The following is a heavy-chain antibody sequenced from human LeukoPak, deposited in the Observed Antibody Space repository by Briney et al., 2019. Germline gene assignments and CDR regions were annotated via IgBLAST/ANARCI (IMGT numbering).Heavy chain of an antibody. CDR1: GYTFTGYY. CDR2: INPNSGGT. CDR3: ARAWTYQLLAPHDAFDI. D-gene: IGHD2-2*01. V-gene: IGHV1-2*02. J-gene: IGHJ3*02. Sequence: ASVKVSCKSSGYTFTGYYMHWVRQAPGQGLEWMGWINPNSGGTNYAQKFQGRVTMTRDTSISTAYMELSRLRSDVTAVYYCARAWTYQLLAPHDAFDIWGQGTMVTVSS.